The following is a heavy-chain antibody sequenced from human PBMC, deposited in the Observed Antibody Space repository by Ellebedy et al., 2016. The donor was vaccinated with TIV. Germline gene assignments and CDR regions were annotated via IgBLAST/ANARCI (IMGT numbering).Heavy chain of an antibody. D-gene: IGHD6-13*01. CDR1: GYTFTKYY. V-gene: IGHV1-46*01. CDR3: TCLQLGIADYFDY. CDR2: INPSGGST. Sequence: ASVKVSCKASGYTFTKYYMHWVRQAPGQGLEWTGMINPSGGSTSYAQKFQGRVTMTRDTSTSTVYMELSSLRSEDTAVYYCTCLQLGIADYFDYWGQGALVTVSS. J-gene: IGHJ4*02.